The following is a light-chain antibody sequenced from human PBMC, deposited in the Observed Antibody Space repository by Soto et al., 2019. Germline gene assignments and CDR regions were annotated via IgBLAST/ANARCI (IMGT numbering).Light chain of an antibody. Sequence: DIVMTQSPDSLAVSLGERATINCKSSQSVLYTSINKNYLAWYQQKPGQPPKLLIYWASTRESGVPDRFSGSGSGTDFTLTISSLQAEDVEVYYCQQYYNTPQTFGQGTKVEIK. CDR3: QQYYNTPQT. J-gene: IGKJ1*01. CDR1: QSVLYTSINKNY. CDR2: WAS. V-gene: IGKV4-1*01.